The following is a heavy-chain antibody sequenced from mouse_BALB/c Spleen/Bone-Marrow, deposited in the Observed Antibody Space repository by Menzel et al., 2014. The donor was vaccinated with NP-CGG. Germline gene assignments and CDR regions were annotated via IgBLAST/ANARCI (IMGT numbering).Heavy chain of an antibody. CDR3: ARSIEYRPLTY. V-gene: IGHV1-39*01. CDR1: GYSFTGYN. Sequence: VQLKHSGSELEKPGASVKISCKASGYSFTGYNMNWVKQSNGKSLEWIGNIDPYYGGISYNQKFKDKATLTVDKSSSTAYMQLKSLTSEDSAVYYCARSIEYRPLTYWGQGTLVTVSA. J-gene: IGHJ3*01. D-gene: IGHD2-14*01. CDR2: IDPYYGGI.